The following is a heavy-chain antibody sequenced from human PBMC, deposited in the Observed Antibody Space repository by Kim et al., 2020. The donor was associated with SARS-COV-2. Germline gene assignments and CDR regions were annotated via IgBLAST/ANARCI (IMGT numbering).Heavy chain of an antibody. V-gene: IGHV3-30*07. Sequence: GRFTISRDNSKNTLYLQMNSLRAEDTAVYYCARVQPAYCGGDCYPYYFDYWGQGTLVTVSS. D-gene: IGHD2-21*02. J-gene: IGHJ4*02. CDR3: ARVQPAYCGGDCYPYYFDY.